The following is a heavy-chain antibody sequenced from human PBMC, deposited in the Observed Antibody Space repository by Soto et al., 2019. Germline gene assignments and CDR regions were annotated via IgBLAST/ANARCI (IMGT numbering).Heavy chain of an antibody. Sequence: PGGSLRLSCAASGFTVRSNYMSWVRQAPGKGLEWVSVIYSGGSTYYADSVKGRFTISRDNSKNTLYLQMNSLRAEDTAVYYCARDYLGAAFDYWGQGTLVTVSS. V-gene: IGHV3-53*01. CDR2: IYSGGST. CDR3: ARDYLGAAFDY. J-gene: IGHJ4*02. CDR1: GFTVRSNY. D-gene: IGHD1-26*01.